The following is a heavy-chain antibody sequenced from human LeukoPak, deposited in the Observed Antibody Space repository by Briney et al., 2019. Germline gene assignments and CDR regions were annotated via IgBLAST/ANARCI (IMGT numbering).Heavy chain of an antibody. CDR1: GYTFTGYY. V-gene: IGHV7-4-1*02. CDR2: INTNTGNP. Sequence: RASVKVSCKASGYTFTGYYMHWVRQAPGQGLEWMGWINTNTGNPTYAQGFTGRFVFSLDTSVSTAYLQISSLKAEDTAVYYCAKYNSGWYHWFDPWGQGTLVIVSS. CDR3: AKYNSGWYHWFDP. J-gene: IGHJ5*02. D-gene: IGHD6-19*01.